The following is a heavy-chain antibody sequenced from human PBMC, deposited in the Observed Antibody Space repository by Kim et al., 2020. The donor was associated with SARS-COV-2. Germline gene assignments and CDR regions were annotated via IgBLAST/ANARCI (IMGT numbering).Heavy chain of an antibody. J-gene: IGHJ3*01. Sequence: GGSLRLSCAASGFTFSSYAMSWVRQAPGKGLEWVSAISGSGGSTYYADSVKGRFTISRDNSKNTLYLQMNSLRAEDTAVYYCAKTGENDPGWGAYYDFWSGYSVTVTPPCMRCEPGARGPRHRLPWACTRGQ. V-gene: IGHV3-23*01. CDR3: AKTGENDPGWGAYYDFWSGYSVTVTPPCMRCEPGARGPRHRLPWACT. D-gene: IGHD3-3*01. CDR2: ISGSGGST. CDR1: GFTFSSYA.